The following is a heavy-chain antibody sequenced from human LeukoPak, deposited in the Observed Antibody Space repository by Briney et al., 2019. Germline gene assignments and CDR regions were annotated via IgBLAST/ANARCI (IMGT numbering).Heavy chain of an antibody. V-gene: IGHV3-7*01. CDR1: GFTFSNYW. Sequence: GGSLRLSCEGSGFTFSNYWMGWVRQAPGKGLQWVANIKTDGSEKYYVDSVKGRFTISRDTAKNSLYLQMNSLRAEDTAVYYCARVETYYGFWSGYYYWGQGTLVTVSS. CDR3: ARVETYYGFWSGYYY. CDR2: IKTDGSEK. D-gene: IGHD3-3*01. J-gene: IGHJ4*02.